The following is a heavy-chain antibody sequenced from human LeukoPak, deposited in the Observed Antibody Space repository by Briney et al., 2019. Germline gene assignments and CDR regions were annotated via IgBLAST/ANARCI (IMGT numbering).Heavy chain of an antibody. CDR3: ARPLLRNDDAFDI. V-gene: IGHV3-21*01. J-gene: IGHJ3*02. Sequence: GGSLRLSCAASGFTFSSYNMNWVRQAPGKGLEWVSSIGSSSSYIYYADSVKGRFSISRDNAKNSLYLQMNSLRAEDTAVYYCARPLLRNDDAFDIWGQGTMVTVSS. D-gene: IGHD1-1*01. CDR2: IGSSSSYI. CDR1: GFTFSSYN.